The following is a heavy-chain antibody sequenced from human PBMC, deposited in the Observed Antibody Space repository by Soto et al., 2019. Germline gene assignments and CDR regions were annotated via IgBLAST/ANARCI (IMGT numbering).Heavy chain of an antibody. Sequence: QVQLVQSGAEVKKPGASVKVSCKVSGYTLAESSMHWVRQAPGKGLEWMGSFDPEDGETIYAQNFQGRVTMTEDTSTETAYMELSSLRSEVTAKDYCVTEIATIEYWGQGTLVTVSS. CDR1: GYTLAESS. D-gene: IGHD1-26*01. CDR3: VTEIATIEY. J-gene: IGHJ4*02. V-gene: IGHV1-24*01. CDR2: FDPEDGET.